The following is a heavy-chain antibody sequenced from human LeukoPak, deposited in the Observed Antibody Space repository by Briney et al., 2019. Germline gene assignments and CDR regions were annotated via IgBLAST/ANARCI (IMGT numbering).Heavy chain of an antibody. CDR3: ATKQWLAPPPDS. Sequence: SGGSLILSCAASGFTFSKYWMLWVRQAPGKGLEGVSRINTDGTVTTYADSVKGRFTVSRDNADNTMFLQMNSVRDEDTAVYYCATKQWLAPPPDSWGQGTPVTVSS. D-gene: IGHD6-19*01. CDR2: INTDGTVT. CDR1: GFTFSKYW. J-gene: IGHJ4*02. V-gene: IGHV3-74*01.